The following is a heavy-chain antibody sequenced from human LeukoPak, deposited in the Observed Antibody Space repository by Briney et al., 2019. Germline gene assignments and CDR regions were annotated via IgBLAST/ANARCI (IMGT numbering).Heavy chain of an antibody. CDR2: ISAYNGNT. CDR3: ARETGSLLWFGELGHNWFDP. D-gene: IGHD3-10*01. CDR1: GYTFTSYG. V-gene: IGHV1-18*01. J-gene: IGHJ5*02. Sequence: ASVKVSCKASGYTFTSYGISWVRQAPGQGLEWMGWISAYNGNTNYAQKLQGRVTMTTDTSTSTAYMELRSLRSDDTAVYYRARETGSLLWFGELGHNWFDPWGQGTLVTVSS.